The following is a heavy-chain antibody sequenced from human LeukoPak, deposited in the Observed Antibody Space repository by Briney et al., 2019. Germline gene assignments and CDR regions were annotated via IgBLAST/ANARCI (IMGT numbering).Heavy chain of an antibody. J-gene: IGHJ4*02. CDR1: GGSISSGGYY. D-gene: IGHD3-22*01. CDR3: ARGRAYYDSSGYYYLFDY. CDR2: IYYSGST. Sequence: SQTLSLTCTISGGSISSGGYYWSWIRQHPGKGLEWIGYIYYSGSTYYNPSLKSRVTISVDTSKNQFSLKLSSVTAADTAVYYCARGRAYYDSSGYYYLFDYWGQGTLVTVSS. V-gene: IGHV4-31*03.